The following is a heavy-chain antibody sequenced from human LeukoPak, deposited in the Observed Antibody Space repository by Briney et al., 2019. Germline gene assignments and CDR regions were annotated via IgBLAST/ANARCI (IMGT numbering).Heavy chain of an antibody. CDR3: ARADIVVVPAAIQDLDYYYYGMDV. CDR1: GFTFSSYA. CDR2: ISYDGSNK. V-gene: IGHV3-30-3*01. Sequence: PGGSLRLSCAASGFTFSSYAMPWVRQAPGKGLEWVAVISYDGSNKYYADSVKGRFTISRDNSKNTLYLQMNSLRAEDTAVYYCARADIVVVPAAIQDLDYYYYGMDVWGQGTTVTVSS. J-gene: IGHJ6*02. D-gene: IGHD2-2*01.